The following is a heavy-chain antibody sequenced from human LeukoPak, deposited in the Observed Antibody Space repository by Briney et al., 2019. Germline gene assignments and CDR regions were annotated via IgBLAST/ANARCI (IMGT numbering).Heavy chain of an antibody. CDR1: GYTFTGYY. V-gene: IGHV1-2*06. Sequence: GASVKVSCKASGYTFTGYYMHWVRQAPGQGLEWMGRINPNSGGTNYAQKFQGRVTMTRDTSISTAYMELSRLRSDDTAVYYCARSAIAMVRGGGGYYFDSWGQGTLVTVSS. CDR3: ARSAIAMVRGGGGYYFDS. J-gene: IGHJ4*02. D-gene: IGHD3-10*01. CDR2: INPNSGGT.